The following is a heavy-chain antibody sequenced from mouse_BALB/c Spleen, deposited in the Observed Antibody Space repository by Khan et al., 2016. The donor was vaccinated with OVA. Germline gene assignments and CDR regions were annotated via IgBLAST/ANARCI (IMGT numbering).Heavy chain of an antibody. J-gene: IGHJ4*01. Sequence: QVQLKESGPGLVAPSQSLSITCTVSGFSLTDYGVSWIRQPPGKGLEWLGILWGGGSTYYNSALKSSLSISKDNSKSQVFLKMNSRQTEDTAMYYCAKPFYAHYYAMDYWGQGTSVTVSS. V-gene: IGHV2-6-5*01. CDR2: LWGGGST. CDR3: AKPFYAHYYAMDY. CDR1: GFSLTDYG. D-gene: IGHD1-1*01.